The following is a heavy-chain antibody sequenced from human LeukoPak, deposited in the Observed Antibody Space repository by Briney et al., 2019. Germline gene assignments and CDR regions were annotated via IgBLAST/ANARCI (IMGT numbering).Heavy chain of an antibody. Sequence: SETLSLTCTVSGGSISNSRYYWGWIRQPPGKGLEWIGSIYYSGTTYHNPSLKSRLTISVDTTKNQFSVRLSSVTAADAAVYYCAGIYDTPRGFWGRGTLVTVSS. CDR1: GGSISNSRYY. V-gene: IGHV4-39*01. CDR3: AGIYDTPRGF. D-gene: IGHD3-22*01. J-gene: IGHJ4*02. CDR2: IYYSGTT.